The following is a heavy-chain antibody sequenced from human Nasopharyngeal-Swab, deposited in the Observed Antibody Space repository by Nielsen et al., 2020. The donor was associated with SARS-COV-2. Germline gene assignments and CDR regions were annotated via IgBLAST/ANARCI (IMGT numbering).Heavy chain of an antibody. D-gene: IGHD3-9*01. Sequence: GESLKISCAASGFTFSSYGMHWVRQAPGKGLEWVAVISHDGSNKYYADSVKGRFTISRDNSKNTLYLQMNSLRAEDTAVYYCAKDGVPGDDILTGYPAYWGQGTLVTVSS. J-gene: IGHJ4*02. CDR1: GFTFSSYG. CDR3: AKDGVPGDDILTGYPAY. V-gene: IGHV3-30*18. CDR2: ISHDGSNK.